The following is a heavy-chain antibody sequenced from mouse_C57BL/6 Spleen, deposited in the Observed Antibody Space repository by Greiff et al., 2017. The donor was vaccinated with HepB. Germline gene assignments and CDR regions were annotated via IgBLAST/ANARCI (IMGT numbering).Heavy chain of an antibody. CDR1: GYTFTDYE. J-gene: IGHJ2*01. Sequence: VQLQQSGAELVRPGASVTLSCKASGYTFTDYEMHWVKQTPVHGLEWIGAIDPETGGTAYNQKFKGKAILTADKSSSTAYMELRSLTSEDSAVYYCTRKDYYGSSPYYFDDWGQGTTLTVSS. CDR3: TRKDYYGSSPYYFDD. CDR2: IDPETGGT. D-gene: IGHD1-1*01. V-gene: IGHV1-15*01.